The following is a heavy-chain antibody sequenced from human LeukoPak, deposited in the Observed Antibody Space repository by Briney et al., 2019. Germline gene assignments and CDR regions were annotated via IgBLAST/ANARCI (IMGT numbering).Heavy chain of an antibody. CDR2: IRYDGSNK. J-gene: IGHJ2*01. CDR1: GFPFINYG. CDR3: ARENYGDYGSRYFDL. V-gene: IGHV3-30*02. Sequence: GGSLRLSCAASGFPFINYGMHWVRQAPGKGLEWVAFIRYDGSNKYYADSVKGRFTISRDNSKNTLYLQMNSLRAEDTAVYYCARENYGDYGSRYFDLWGRGTLVTVSS. D-gene: IGHD4-17*01.